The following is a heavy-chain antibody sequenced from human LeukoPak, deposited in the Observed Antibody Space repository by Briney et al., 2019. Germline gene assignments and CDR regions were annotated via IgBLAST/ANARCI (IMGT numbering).Heavy chain of an antibody. D-gene: IGHD3-22*01. CDR1: GYTFTSYY. Sequence: ASVKVSCKASGYTFTSYYMHWVRQAPGQGLEWMGIINPSGGSTSYAQKFQGRVTMTRDMSTSTVYMELSSLRSEDTAVYYCASLDYYDSSGYPRYDAFDIWGQGTMVTVSS. V-gene: IGHV1-46*01. J-gene: IGHJ3*02. CDR2: INPSGGST. CDR3: ASLDYYDSSGYPRYDAFDI.